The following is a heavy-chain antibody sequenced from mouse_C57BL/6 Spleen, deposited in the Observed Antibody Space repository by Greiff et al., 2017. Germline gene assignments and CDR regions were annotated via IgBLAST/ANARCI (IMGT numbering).Heavy chain of an antibody. CDR2: IRNKAHGYTT. CDR1: GFTFTDYY. CDR3: ARPRITTVVAYWYFDG. D-gene: IGHD1-1*01. J-gene: IGHJ1*03. Sequence: VQLVESGGGLVQPGGSLSLSCAASGFTFTDYYMSWVRQPPGKALEWLGFIRNKAHGYTTEYSASVKGRFTISRDNSQSILYLQMNALRAEDSATYYCARPRITTVVAYWYFDGWGTGTTVTVAS. V-gene: IGHV7-3*01.